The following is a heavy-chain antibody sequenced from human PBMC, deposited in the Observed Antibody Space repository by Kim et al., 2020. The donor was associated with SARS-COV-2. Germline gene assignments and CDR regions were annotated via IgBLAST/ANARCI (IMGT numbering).Heavy chain of an antibody. CDR3: ASMRLGSDWFDP. J-gene: IGHJ5*02. V-gene: IGHV4-31*02. Sequence: YYNPSLKSRVTISVDTSKNQFSLKLSSVTAADTAVYYCASMRLGSDWFDPWGQGTLVTVSS. D-gene: IGHD3-16*01.